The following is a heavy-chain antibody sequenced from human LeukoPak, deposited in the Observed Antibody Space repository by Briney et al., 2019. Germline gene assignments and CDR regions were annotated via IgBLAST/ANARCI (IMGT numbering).Heavy chain of an antibody. D-gene: IGHD2-15*01. CDR1: GGSISSGGYY. Sequence: SETLSLTCTVSGGSISSGGYYWSWIRQHPGKGLEWIGYIYYSGSTYYNPSLKSRVTISVDTSKNQFSLNLNSVTAADTAVYYCARDVVAAYFDYWGQGTLVTVSS. CDR2: IYYSGST. V-gene: IGHV4-31*03. J-gene: IGHJ4*02. CDR3: ARDVVAAYFDY.